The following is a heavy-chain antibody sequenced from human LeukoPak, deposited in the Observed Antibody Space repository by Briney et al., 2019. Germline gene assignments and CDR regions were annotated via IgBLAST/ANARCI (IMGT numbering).Heavy chain of an antibody. J-gene: IGHJ4*02. CDR1: GGSFSGYY. V-gene: IGHV4-34*01. CDR3: ARRRGYSYGYFDY. Sequence: SETLSLTCAVYGGSFSGYYWSWIRQPPGRGLEWIGEINHSGSTNYNPSLKSRVTISVDTSKNQFSLKLSSVTAADTAVYYCARRRGYSYGYFDYWGQGTLVTVSS. CDR2: INHSGST. D-gene: IGHD5-18*01.